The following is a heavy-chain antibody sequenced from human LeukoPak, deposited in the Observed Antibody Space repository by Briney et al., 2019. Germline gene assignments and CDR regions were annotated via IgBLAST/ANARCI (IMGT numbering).Heavy chain of an antibody. Sequence: GGSLRLSCAASGFTFSGFSMSWVRQSPTKGLEWVANIKQDGSERYYVDSVKGRFTISRDNAKNTLYLQMNSLRAEDTAVYYCAKQESYYDYWGQGTLVTVSS. J-gene: IGHJ4*02. V-gene: IGHV3-7*03. CDR2: IKQDGSER. CDR1: GFTFSGFS. CDR3: AKQESYYDY.